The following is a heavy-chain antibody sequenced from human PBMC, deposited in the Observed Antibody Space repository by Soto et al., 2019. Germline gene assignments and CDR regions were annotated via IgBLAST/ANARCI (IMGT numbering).Heavy chain of an antibody. V-gene: IGHV4-39*01. J-gene: IGHJ5*02. Sequence: SETLSLTCTVSAGSISSSSYYWGWIRQPPGKGLEWIGSIYYSGSTYYNPSLKIRVTISVDTSKNHFSLKLSSVTAADTAVYYCARHQSHSSSYVDPWGQGTLVT. CDR3: ARHQSHSSSYVDP. D-gene: IGHD6-13*01. CDR2: IYYSGST. CDR1: AGSISSSSYY.